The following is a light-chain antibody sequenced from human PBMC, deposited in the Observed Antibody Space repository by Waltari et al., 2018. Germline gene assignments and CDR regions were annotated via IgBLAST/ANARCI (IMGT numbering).Light chain of an antibody. Sequence: QSVLTQPPSASGTPGQSVTISCSGSLSNIGANFVYWYQQVPGTAPKILIYRNDHRPSGVPDRFSASKSGSSASLAISGLRSEDEADYFCAAWDDSLGGHFVFGTGTKVIV. CDR2: RND. CDR1: LSNIGANF. V-gene: IGLV1-47*01. CDR3: AAWDDSLGGHFV. J-gene: IGLJ1*01.